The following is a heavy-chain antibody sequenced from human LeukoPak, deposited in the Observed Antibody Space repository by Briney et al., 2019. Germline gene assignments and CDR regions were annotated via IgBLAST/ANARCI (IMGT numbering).Heavy chain of an antibody. CDR3: TTAPDIVVVPAAIVY. Sequence: PGGSLRLSCAASGFTFSNAWMSWVRQAPGKGLEWVGRIKSKTDGGTTDYAAPVKGRFTISRDDSKNTLYLRMNSLKTEDTAVYYCTTAPDIVVVPAAIVYWGQGTLVTVSS. CDR2: IKSKTDGGTT. CDR1: GFTFSNAW. V-gene: IGHV3-15*01. D-gene: IGHD2-2*02. J-gene: IGHJ4*02.